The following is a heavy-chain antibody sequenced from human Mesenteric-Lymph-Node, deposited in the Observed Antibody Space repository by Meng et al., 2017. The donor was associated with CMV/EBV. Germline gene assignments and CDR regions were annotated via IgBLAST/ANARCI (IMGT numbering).Heavy chain of an antibody. CDR3: TRDRSYELWNGSPRTEH. D-gene: IGHD3-3*01. CDR1: GFTFSSYW. CDR2: IKQDGSEK. Sequence: GGSLRLSCAASGFTFSSYWMSWVRQAPGKGLEWVANIKQDGSEKYYVDSVKGRFTISRDESKSIVYLQMNSLKTEDTAVYYCTRDRSYELWNGSPRTEHWGQGTLVTVSS. J-gene: IGHJ1*01. V-gene: IGHV3-7*03.